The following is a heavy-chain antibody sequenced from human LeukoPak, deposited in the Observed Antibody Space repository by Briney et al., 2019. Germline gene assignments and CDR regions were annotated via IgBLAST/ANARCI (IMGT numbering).Heavy chain of an antibody. CDR2: INPSGGST. Sequence: ASVKVSCKASGYTFTSCYMHWVRQAPGQGLEWMGIINPSGGSTSYAQKFQGRVTMTRDTSTSTVYMELSSLRSEDTAVYYCARDISLLLWFGESAPAGLYFDYWGQGTLVTVSS. J-gene: IGHJ4*02. V-gene: IGHV1-46*01. D-gene: IGHD3-10*01. CDR3: ARDISLLLWFGESAPAGLYFDY. CDR1: GYTFTSCY.